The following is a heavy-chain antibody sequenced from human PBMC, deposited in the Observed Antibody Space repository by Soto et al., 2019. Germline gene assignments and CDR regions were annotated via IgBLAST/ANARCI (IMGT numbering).Heavy chain of an antibody. Sequence: SETLSLTCTVSCGSVSNSNYYWGWIRQSPGKGLEWIGSVYYRGRSYSKSSVKSRITISVDTSKNQFSLNLNSVTASDTAVYFCVGQRTSVLSQAYFDYWGPGALVTVSS. CDR2: VYYRGRS. CDR3: VGQRTSVLSQAYFDY. D-gene: IGHD2-8*01. V-gene: IGHV4-39*01. J-gene: IGHJ4*02. CDR1: CGSVSNSNYY.